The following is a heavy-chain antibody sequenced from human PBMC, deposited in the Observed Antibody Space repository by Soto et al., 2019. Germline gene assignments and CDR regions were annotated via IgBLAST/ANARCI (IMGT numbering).Heavy chain of an antibody. J-gene: IGHJ6*03. CDR3: ARTVLGYCTNGVCPHYYHYMDV. CDR2: IYYSGST. CDR1: GGSVSSGSYY. V-gene: IGHV4-61*01. Sequence: SETLSLTCTVSGGSVSSGSYYWSWIRQPPGKGLEWIGYIYYSGSTNYNPSLKSRVTISVDTSKNQFSLKLSSVTAADTAVYYCARTVLGYCTNGVCPHYYHYMDVWGKGTTVTVSS. D-gene: IGHD2-8*01.